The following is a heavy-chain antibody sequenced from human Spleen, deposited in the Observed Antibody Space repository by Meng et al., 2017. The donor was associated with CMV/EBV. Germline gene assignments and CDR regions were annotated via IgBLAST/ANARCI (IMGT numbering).Heavy chain of an antibody. V-gene: IGHV1-2*02. CDR3: ARERVTLVRGALYYYYYGMDV. J-gene: IGHJ6*02. CDR1: GFTFTDYY. Sequence: ASVKVSCKTSGFTFTDYYMHWVRQAPGQGLEWMGWISPNSKITNYAQKFQGRVTMTRDTSISTAYMDLSRLRSDDTAVYYCARERVTLVRGALYYYYYGMDVWGQGTTVTVSS. CDR2: ISPNSKIT. D-gene: IGHD3-10*01.